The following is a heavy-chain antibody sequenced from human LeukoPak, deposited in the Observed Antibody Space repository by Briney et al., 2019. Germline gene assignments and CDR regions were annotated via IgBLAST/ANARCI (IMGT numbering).Heavy chain of an antibody. CDR3: AKRGVVIRVFLVGFHKEAYYFDS. CDR2: ISYDGSNN. V-gene: IGHV3-30*04. D-gene: IGHD3-10*01. Sequence: GRSLRLSCAASGFTFSSYAMHWVRQAPGEGLEWLAVISYDGSNNYYADSVKGRSTISRDNPKNTLYLQMNSLRAEDTAVYFCAKRGVVIRVFLVGFHKEAYYFDSWGQGALVTVSS. J-gene: IGHJ4*02. CDR1: GFTFSSYA.